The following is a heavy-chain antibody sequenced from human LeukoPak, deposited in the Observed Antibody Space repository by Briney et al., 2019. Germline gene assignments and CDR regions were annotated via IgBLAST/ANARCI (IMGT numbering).Heavy chain of an antibody. CDR3: ARDRLFSGYCSGGSCSDY. D-gene: IGHD2-15*01. CDR1: GYTFTGYY. Sequence: GASVKVSCKASGYTFTGYYMLWVRQAPGQGLEWMGWINPNSGGTNYAQKFQGRVTMTRDTSISTAYMELSRLRSDDTAVYYCARDRLFSGYCSGGSCSDYWGQGTLVTVSS. V-gene: IGHV1-2*02. J-gene: IGHJ4*02. CDR2: INPNSGGT.